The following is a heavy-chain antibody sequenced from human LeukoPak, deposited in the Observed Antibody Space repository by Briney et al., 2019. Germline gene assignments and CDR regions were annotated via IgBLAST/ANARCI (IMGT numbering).Heavy chain of an antibody. CDR2: IYYSGST. V-gene: IGHV4-59*08. CDR3: ARLPRASRLAAAGT. Sequence: PSETLSLTCTVSGGSISSYYWSWIRQPPGKGLEWIGYIYYSGSTNYNPSLKSRVTISVDTSKNQFSLKLSSVTAADTAVYYCARLPRASRLAAAGTWGQGTLVTVSS. D-gene: IGHD6-13*01. CDR1: GGSISSYY. J-gene: IGHJ4*02.